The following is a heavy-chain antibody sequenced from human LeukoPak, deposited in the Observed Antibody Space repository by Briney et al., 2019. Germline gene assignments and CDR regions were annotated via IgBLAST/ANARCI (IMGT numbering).Heavy chain of an antibody. CDR2: IYTSGST. CDR3: ARVTTMVRGGRDYFDY. CDR1: GGSISSYY. V-gene: IGHV4-4*07. J-gene: IGHJ4*02. D-gene: IGHD3-10*01. Sequence: SETLSLTCTVSGGSISSYYWSWIRQPAGKGLEWIGRIYTSGSTNYNPSLKSRVTMSVETSKNQFSLELSSVTAADTAVYYCARVTTMVRGGRDYFDYWGQGTLVTVSS.